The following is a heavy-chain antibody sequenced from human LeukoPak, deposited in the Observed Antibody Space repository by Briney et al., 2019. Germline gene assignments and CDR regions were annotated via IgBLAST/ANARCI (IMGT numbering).Heavy chain of an antibody. V-gene: IGHV3-30-3*01. D-gene: IGHD1-26*01. CDR3: ARGGFGVGATFLFDYYYYGMDV. Sequence: GRSLRLSCAASVFTFSSYAMHWVRQAAGKGLEWVAVISYDGSNKYYADSVKGRFTISRDNSKNTLYLQMNSLRAEDTAVYYCARGGFGVGATFLFDYYYYGMDVWGQGTTVTVSS. CDR2: ISYDGSNK. CDR1: VFTFSSYA. J-gene: IGHJ6*02.